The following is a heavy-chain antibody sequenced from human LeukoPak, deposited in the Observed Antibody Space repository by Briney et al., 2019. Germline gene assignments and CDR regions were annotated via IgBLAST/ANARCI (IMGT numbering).Heavy chain of an antibody. CDR2: IYYSGST. CDR1: GGSISSGGYY. V-gene: IGHV4-31*03. Sequence: PSETLSLTCTVSGGSISSGGYYWSWIRQHPGKGLEWIGYIYYSGSTYYNPSLKCRVTISVDTSKNQFSLKLSSVTAADTAVYYCARGRDGYDDYWGQGTLVTVSS. J-gene: IGHJ4*02. CDR3: ARGRDGYDDY. D-gene: IGHD5-24*01.